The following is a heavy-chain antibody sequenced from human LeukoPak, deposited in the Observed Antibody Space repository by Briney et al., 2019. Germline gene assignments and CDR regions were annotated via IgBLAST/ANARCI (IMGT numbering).Heavy chain of an antibody. CDR1: GGSIRSSSYY. V-gene: IGHV4-39*01. CDR2: IYYSGST. D-gene: IGHD3-22*01. Sequence: SETLSLTCTVSGGSIRSSSYYWGWIRQPPGKGLEWIGSIYYSGSTNYKPSLRSRVTISVDTSKNQFSLKLSSVTAADTAVYYCARHAGSYYTYNFDSWGQGTMVTVSS. J-gene: IGHJ4*02. CDR3: ARHAGSYYTYNFDS.